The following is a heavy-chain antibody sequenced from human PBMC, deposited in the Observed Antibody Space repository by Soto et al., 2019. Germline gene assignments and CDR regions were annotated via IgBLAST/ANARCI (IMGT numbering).Heavy chain of an antibody. CDR2: INHSGST. V-gene: IGHV4-34*01. J-gene: IGHJ5*02. CDR1: GGSFSGYY. Sequence: PSETLSLTCAVYGGSFSGYYWSWIRQPPGKGLEWIGEINHSGSTNYNPSLKSRVTISVDTSKNQFSLKLSSVTAADTAVYYCARGREYYDFWSGYEVEPYNWFDPWGQGTLVTVSS. CDR3: ARGREYYDFWSGYEVEPYNWFDP. D-gene: IGHD3-3*01.